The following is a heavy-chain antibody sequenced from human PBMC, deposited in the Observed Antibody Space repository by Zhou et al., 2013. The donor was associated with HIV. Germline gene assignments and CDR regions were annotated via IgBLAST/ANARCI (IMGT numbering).Heavy chain of an antibody. CDR2: IYYSGST. J-gene: IGHJ5*02. CDR1: GGSISSHY. D-gene: IGHD6-19*01. V-gene: IGHV4-59*11. Sequence: QVQLQESGPGLVKPSETLSLTCTVSGGSISSHYWSWIRQPPGKGLEWIGYIYYSGSTNYNPSLKSRVTVSVDTSKNQFSLKLSSVTAADTAVYYCARDSRAGAWFDPWGQGTLVTVSS. CDR3: ARDSRAGAWFDP.